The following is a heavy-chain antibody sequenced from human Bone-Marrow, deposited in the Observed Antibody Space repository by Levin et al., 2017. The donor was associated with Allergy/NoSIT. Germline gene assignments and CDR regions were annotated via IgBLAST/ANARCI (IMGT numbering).Heavy chain of an antibody. V-gene: IGHV1-2*06. Sequence: ASVKVSCKASGYTFTGHYMHWVRQAPGQGLEWMGRINPNSGDTDYAQKFQGRVSMTRDTSVSTAYMEMRSLRSDDTAVYYCARLDATLTPHDAFDIWGQGTMVTVSS. CDR1: GYTFTGHY. CDR2: INPNSGDT. CDR3: ARLDATLTPHDAFDI. J-gene: IGHJ3*02. D-gene: IGHD3-9*01.